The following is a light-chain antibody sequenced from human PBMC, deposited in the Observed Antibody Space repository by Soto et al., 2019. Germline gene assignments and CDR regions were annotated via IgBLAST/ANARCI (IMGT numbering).Light chain of an antibody. CDR1: QRFNTW. CDR3: QQYNSYPWT. V-gene: IGKV1-5*01. CDR2: DAS. J-gene: IGKJ1*01. Sequence: ETQMTQFPSTLSASVGDRVTITCRASQRFNTWLAWYQQKPGKAPKLLIYDASNLQSGVPSRFSGSGSGTEFTLTISSLQPDDFATYYCQQYNSYPWTFGQGTKVDNK.